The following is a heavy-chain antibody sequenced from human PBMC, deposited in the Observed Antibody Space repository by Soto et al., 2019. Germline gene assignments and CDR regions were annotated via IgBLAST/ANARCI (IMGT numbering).Heavy chain of an antibody. D-gene: IGHD6-13*01. CDR2: IYYSGST. CDR3: ARLAGYSSSWHLDY. J-gene: IGHJ4*02. CDR1: GGSISSGGYY. V-gene: IGHV4-31*03. Sequence: NPSETLSLTCTVSGGSISSGGYYWSWIRQHPGKGLEWIGYIYYSGSTYYNPSLKSRVTISVDTSKNQFSLKLSSVTAADTAVYYCARLAGYSSSWHLDYWGQGTLVTVSS.